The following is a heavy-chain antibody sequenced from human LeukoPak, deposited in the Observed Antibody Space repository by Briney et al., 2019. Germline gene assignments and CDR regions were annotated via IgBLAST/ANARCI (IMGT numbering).Heavy chain of an antibody. CDR3: AKDFRDAFDI. V-gene: IGHV3-9*01. J-gene: IGHJ3*02. CDR1: GFTFDDYA. Sequence: GRSLRLSCAASGFTFDDYAMHWVRQAPGKGLEWVSGISWNSGSIGYADSVKGRFTISRDNAKNSLYLQMNSLRAEDTALYYCAKDFRDAFDIWGQGTMVTVSS. CDR2: ISWNSGSI.